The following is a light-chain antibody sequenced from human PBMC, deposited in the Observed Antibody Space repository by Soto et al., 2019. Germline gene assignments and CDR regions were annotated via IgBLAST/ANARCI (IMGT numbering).Light chain of an antibody. V-gene: IGLV2-8*01. J-gene: IGLJ1*01. CDR3: SSYAGSNNFGV. Sequence: QSVLTQPPSVSGSPGQSVTISCTGTSSDVGAYNYVSWYQQHPGKVPKLMIYEVSKRPSGVPDRFSGSKSGNTASLTVSGLQAEDEADYYCSSYAGSNNFGVFGTGTKVTVL. CDR2: EVS. CDR1: SSDVGAYNY.